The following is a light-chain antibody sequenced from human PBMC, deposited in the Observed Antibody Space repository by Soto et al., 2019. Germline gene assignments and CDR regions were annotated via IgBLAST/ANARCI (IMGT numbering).Light chain of an antibody. V-gene: IGKV3-20*01. CDR3: QQYGASPLT. CDR1: QSVTGSY. CDR2: GAS. Sequence: EIVLTQSPGGLSLSAGERATLSCRASQSVTGSYVAWYLQKPGQGPRLLIYGASNRPAGIPDRFSSSGSGTDLTLTISRLEPEDFGVYYCQQYGASPLTFGGGTKVEI. J-gene: IGKJ4*01.